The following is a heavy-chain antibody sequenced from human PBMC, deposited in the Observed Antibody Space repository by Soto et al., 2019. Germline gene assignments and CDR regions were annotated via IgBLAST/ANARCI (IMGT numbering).Heavy chain of an antibody. CDR2: IIPILGIA. CDR1: GGTFSSYT. J-gene: IGHJ3*02. V-gene: IGHV1-69*04. CDR3: AREAFTTDAFDI. D-gene: IGHD1-1*01. Sequence: SVKVSCKASGGTFSSYTISWVRQAPGQGLEWMGRIIPILGIANYAQKFQGRVTITAGKSTSTAYMELSSLRSEDTAVYYCAREAFTTDAFDIWRQGTMVTVSS.